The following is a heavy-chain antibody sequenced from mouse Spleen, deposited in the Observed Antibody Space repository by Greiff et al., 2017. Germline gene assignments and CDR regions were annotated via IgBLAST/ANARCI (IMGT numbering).Heavy chain of an antibody. Sequence: QVTLKVSGAELARPGASVKMSCKASGYTFTSYTMHWVKQRPGQGLEWIGYINPSSGYTKYNQKFKDKATLTADKSSSTAYMQLSSLTSEDSAVYYCARGEPCMDYWGQGTSVTVSS. CDR1: GYTFTSYT. V-gene: IGHV1-4*01. J-gene: IGHJ4*01. CDR3: ARGEPCMDY. CDR2: INPSSGYT.